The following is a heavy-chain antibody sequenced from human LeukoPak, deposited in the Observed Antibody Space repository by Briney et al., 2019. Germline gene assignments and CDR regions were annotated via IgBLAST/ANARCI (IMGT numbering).Heavy chain of an antibody. D-gene: IGHD3-22*01. CDR1: GFAFSGSA. J-gene: IGHJ3*02. CDR3: TSRASSRYHSHSFDI. CDR2: IRSKANRYAT. V-gene: IGHV3-73*01. Sequence: VGTLRLSCAASGFAFSGSAMHWVRRSSGTGLEGGGRIRSKANRYATAYAASVKVRFTISRDDSKNTAYLQMNSLTTGAPAVYYSTSRASSRYHSHSFDIWGQGTMVTVSS.